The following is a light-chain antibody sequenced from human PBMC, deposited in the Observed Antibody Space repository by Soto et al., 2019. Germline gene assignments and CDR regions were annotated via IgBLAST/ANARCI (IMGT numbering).Light chain of an antibody. CDR1: QSVSSN. J-gene: IGKJ4*01. V-gene: IGKV3-11*01. CDR3: QQRSNWPPLT. CDR2: DAS. Sequence: EIVMTQSPATLSVSPGERATLSCRASQSVSSNLAWYQQKPGQAPRLLIYDASNRATGIPARFSGSGSGTDFTLTISSLEPEDFAVYHCQQRSNWPPLTFGGGTKVEIK.